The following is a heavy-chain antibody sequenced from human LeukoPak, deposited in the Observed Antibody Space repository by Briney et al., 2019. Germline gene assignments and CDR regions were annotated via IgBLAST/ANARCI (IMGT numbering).Heavy chain of an antibody. CDR3: AYYDYNIYPY. CDR2: FNHKSGGT. Sequence: SVKVSCKAFRYATYDYIHSVRRAPAQGQEWMGWFNHKSGGTIYARNFRGRVTMTRDTYIATVYLELRSLRSDGAAVYYCAYYDYNIYPYWGQGTLVTVSS. CDR1: RYATYDY. J-gene: IGHJ4*02. D-gene: IGHD5-12*01. V-gene: IGHV1-2*02.